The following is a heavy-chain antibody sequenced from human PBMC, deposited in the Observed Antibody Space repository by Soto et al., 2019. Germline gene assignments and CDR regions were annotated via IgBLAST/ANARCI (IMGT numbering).Heavy chain of an antibody. J-gene: IGHJ4*02. CDR1: GYTFTSYA. Sequence: QVQLVQSGAEVKKPGASVKVSCKASGYTFTSYAMHWVRQAPGQRLEWMGWINAGNGNTKYSQKFQGRVTNTRDTSGRTAYMELSSLRSEDTAVYYCARVGHYYGSGTTYDYWSQGALVTVSS. CDR2: INAGNGNT. V-gene: IGHV1-3*01. CDR3: ARVGHYYGSGTTYDY. D-gene: IGHD3-10*01.